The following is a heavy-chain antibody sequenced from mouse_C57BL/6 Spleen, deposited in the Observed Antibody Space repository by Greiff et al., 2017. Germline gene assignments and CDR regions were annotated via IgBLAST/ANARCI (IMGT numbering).Heavy chain of an antibody. Sequence: QVQLQQPGTELVKPGASVKLSCKASGYTFTSYWMHWVKQRPGQGLEWIGNINPSNGGTNYNEKFKSKATLTVDKSASTAYMQLSSLTSEDSAVYYCARSGAIYYAMDYWCQGTSVTVSS. CDR2: INPSNGGT. D-gene: IGHD3-1*01. V-gene: IGHV1-53*01. J-gene: IGHJ4*01. CDR3: ARSGAIYYAMDY. CDR1: GYTFTSYW.